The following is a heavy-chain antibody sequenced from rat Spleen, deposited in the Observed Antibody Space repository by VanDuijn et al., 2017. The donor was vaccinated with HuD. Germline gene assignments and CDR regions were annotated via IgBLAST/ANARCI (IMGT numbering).Heavy chain of an antibody. Sequence: EVQLVESGGGLVQPGRSLKLSCAASGFTFSNYNMAWVRQATKNGLEWVATIIYGGSRTYYQDSGNGRFANSRDNAKSTLYLQMDRLRSEDTDTYYCATSGYTTDYYHPYWFVYWGQGTLVTVSS. CDR3: ATSGYTTDYYHPYWFVY. V-gene: IGHV5S10*01. CDR2: IIYGGSRT. D-gene: IGHD1-6*01. J-gene: IGHJ3*01. CDR1: GFTFSNYN.